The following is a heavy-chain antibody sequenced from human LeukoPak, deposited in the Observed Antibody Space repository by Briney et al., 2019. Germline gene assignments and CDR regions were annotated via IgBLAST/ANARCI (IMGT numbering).Heavy chain of an antibody. CDR1: GFSFSSYA. D-gene: IGHD2-15*01. CDR3: AKDTRSVVVAATFDY. J-gene: IGHJ4*02. V-gene: IGHV3-23*01. CDR2: INDSGGST. Sequence: GESLRLSCAASGFSFSSYAMSWVRQAPGKGLEWVSSINDSGGSTYYADSVKGRFTISRDNAKNSLYLQMNSLTAEDTALYYCAKDTRSVVVAATFDYWGQGTLVTVSS.